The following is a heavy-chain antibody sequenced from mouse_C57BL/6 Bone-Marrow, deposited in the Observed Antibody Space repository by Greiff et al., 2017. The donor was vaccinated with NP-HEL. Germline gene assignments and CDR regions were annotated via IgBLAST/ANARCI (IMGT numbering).Heavy chain of an antibody. CDR3: ARDNYYGSGDY. CDR2: ISDGGSYT. Sequence: EVHLVESGGGLVKPGGSLKLSCAASGFPFSSYAMSWVRQTPEKRLEWVATISDGGSYTYYPDNVKGRFTISRDNAKNNLYLQMSHLKSEDTAMYYCARDNYYGSGDYWGQGTTLTVSS. D-gene: IGHD1-1*01. CDR1: GFPFSSYA. J-gene: IGHJ2*01. V-gene: IGHV5-4*01.